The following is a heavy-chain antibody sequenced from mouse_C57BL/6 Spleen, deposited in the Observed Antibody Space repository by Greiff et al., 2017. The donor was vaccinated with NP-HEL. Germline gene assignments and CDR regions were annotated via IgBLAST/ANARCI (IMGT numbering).Heavy chain of an antibody. V-gene: IGHV1-69*01. CDR2: IDPSDSYT. CDR1: GYTFTSYW. Sequence: QVQLQQPGAELVMPGASAKLSCKASGYTFTSYWMHWVKQRPGQGLEWIGEIDPSDSYTNYNQKFKGKSTLTVDKSSSTAYMQLSSLTSEDSAVYYCARGTVVGEGFAYWGQGTLVTVSA. J-gene: IGHJ3*01. D-gene: IGHD1-1*01. CDR3: ARGTVVGEGFAY.